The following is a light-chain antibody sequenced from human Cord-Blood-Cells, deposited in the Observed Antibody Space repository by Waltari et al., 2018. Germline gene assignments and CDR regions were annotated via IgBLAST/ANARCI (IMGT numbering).Light chain of an antibody. CDR2: EVS. V-gene: IGLV2-8*01. Sequence: QSALTQPPSASGSPGLPVTISCTGTSSDVGGYNYVPWYQQHPGKAPKLMIYEVSKRPSGVPDRFSGSKSGNTASLTVSGLQAEDEADYYCSSYAGSNNWVFGGETKLTVL. J-gene: IGLJ3*02. CDR3: SSYAGSNNWV. CDR1: SSDVGGYNY.